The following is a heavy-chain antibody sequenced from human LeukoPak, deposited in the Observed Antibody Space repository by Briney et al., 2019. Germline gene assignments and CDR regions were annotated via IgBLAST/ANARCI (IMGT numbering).Heavy chain of an antibody. CDR1: GGSFSGYY. D-gene: IGHD6-13*01. V-gene: IGHV4-34*01. CDR3: ASGQQQLGFDY. CDR2: INHSGST. J-gene: IGHJ4*02. Sequence: SETLSLTCAVYGGSFSGYYWSWIRQPPGKGLEWIGEINHSGSTNYNPSLKSRVTISVDTSKNQFSLKLSSVTAADTAVYYCASGQQQLGFDYWGQGTLVTVSS.